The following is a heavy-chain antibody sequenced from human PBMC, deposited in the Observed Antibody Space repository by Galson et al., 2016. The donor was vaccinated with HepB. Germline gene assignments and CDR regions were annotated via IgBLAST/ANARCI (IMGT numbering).Heavy chain of an antibody. J-gene: IGHJ4*02. V-gene: IGHV1-69*06. CDR3: AALPVWQQSLDY. CDR2: IIPIFNTE. Sequence: SVKVSCKASGGTFSSYAFSWVRQAPGQGLEWMGGIIPIFNTENYAQKFQGRITITADKSTSTAYMELSSLRSDDTAVYYCAALPVWQQSLDYWGQGTLVTVSS. D-gene: IGHD6-13*01. CDR1: GGTFSSYA.